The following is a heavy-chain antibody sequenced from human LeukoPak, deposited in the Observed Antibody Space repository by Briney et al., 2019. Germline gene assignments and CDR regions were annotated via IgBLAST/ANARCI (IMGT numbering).Heavy chain of an antibody. CDR1: GYTFTSYD. Sequence: ASVKVSCKASGYTFTSYDINWVRQATGQGLEWMGWMNPNSGNTGYAQKFQGRVTMTRNTSISTAYMELSSLRSEDTAVYYCAGGRGGIGRRYCSSTSCQYYFDYWGQGTLVTVSS. CDR3: AGGRGGIGRRYCSSTSCQYYFDY. J-gene: IGHJ4*02. V-gene: IGHV1-8*01. D-gene: IGHD2-2*01. CDR2: MNPNSGNT.